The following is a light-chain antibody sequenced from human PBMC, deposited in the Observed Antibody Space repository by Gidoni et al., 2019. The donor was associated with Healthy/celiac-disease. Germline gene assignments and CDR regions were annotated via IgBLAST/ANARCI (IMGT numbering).Light chain of an antibody. CDR2: LGS. J-gene: IGKJ3*01. Sequence: IVMTQSPLSLPVTPGEPASISCRSSQSLLHSNGYNYLDWYLQKPGQSPQLLIYLGSNRDSGVPERFSGSGSGTDFTLKISRVEAEDVGVYYCMQALQTSFTFGPGTKVDIK. CDR1: QSLLHSNGYNY. V-gene: IGKV2-28*01. CDR3: MQALQTSFT.